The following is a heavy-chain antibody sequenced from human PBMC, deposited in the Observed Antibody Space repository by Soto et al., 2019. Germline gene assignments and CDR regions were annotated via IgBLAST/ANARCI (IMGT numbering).Heavy chain of an antibody. CDR2: IIPIIGII. J-gene: IGHJ5*02. CDR1: GYTFTSYG. V-gene: IGHV1-69*04. CDR3: AGDPDSHYNDSHASSYP. D-gene: IGHD4-4*01. Sequence: SVKVSCKASGYTFTSYGITWVRQAPGQGLEWMGRIIPIIGIINYAQRFQGRVTISADKFTGTAYMELTGLRSDDTAVYYCAGDPDSHYNDSHASSYPWGQGTLVTVSS.